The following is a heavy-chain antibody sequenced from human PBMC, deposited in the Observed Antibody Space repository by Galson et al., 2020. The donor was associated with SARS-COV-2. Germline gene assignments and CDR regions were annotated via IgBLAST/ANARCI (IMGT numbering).Heavy chain of an antibody. Sequence: GGSLRLSCAASGFTFSDYFMNWVRQAPGKGLEWVSAISGSSSPIYYADSVKGRFTIPRDNAKNSVYLQMNSLRAEDTAVYYCARGLCGGDCYEDWGQGTLVTVSS. CDR2: ISGSSSPI. CDR3: ARGLCGGDCYED. V-gene: IGHV3-21*01. CDR1: GFTFSDYF. D-gene: IGHD2-21*02. J-gene: IGHJ4*02.